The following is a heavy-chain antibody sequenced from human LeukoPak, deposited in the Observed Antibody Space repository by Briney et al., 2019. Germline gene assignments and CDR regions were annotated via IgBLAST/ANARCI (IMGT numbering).Heavy chain of an antibody. CDR1: GGSISSYY. CDR2: IYYSGST. Sequence: SETLSLTCTVSGGSISSYYWSWIRQPPGKGLEWIGYIYYSGSTNYNPSLKSRVTISVDTSKNQFSLKLSSVTAADTAVYYCARRGTAMVTTHYGMDVWGQGTTVTVSS. CDR3: ARRGTAMVTTHYGMDV. V-gene: IGHV4-59*08. D-gene: IGHD5-18*01. J-gene: IGHJ6*02.